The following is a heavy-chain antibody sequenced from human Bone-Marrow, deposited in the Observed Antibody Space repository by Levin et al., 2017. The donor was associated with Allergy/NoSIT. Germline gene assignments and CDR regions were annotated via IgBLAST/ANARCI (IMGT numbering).Heavy chain of an antibody. CDR1: GFTFSSYW. D-gene: IGHD6-19*01. CDR3: AREKSGIAVALDDY. CDR2: INSDGSST. J-gene: IGHJ4*02. Sequence: GESLKISCAASGFTFSSYWMHWVRQAPGKGLVWVSRINSDGSSTSYADSVKGRFTISRDNAKNTLYLQMNSLRAEDTAVYYCAREKSGIAVALDDYWGQGTLVTVSS. V-gene: IGHV3-74*01.